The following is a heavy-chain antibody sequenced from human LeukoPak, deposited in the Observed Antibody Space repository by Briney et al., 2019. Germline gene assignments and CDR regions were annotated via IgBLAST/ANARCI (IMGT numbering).Heavy chain of an antibody. CDR2: INHSGST. J-gene: IGHJ4*02. CDR1: GGSFSGYY. Sequence: SETLSLTCAVYGGSFSGYYWGWIRQPPGKGLEWIGEINHSGSTNYNPSLKSRVTISVDTSKNQFSLKLSSVTAADTAVYYCARGPPLRYFDWSYYFDYWGQGTLVTVSS. D-gene: IGHD3-9*01. CDR3: ARGPPLRYFDWSYYFDY. V-gene: IGHV4-34*01.